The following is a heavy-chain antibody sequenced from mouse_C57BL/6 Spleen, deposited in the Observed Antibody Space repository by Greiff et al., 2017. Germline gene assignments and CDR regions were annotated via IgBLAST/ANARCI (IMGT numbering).Heavy chain of an antibody. CDR2: INYDGSST. Sequence: EVKLEESEGGLVQPGSSMKLSCTASGFTFSDYYMAWVRQVPEKGLEWVANINYDGSSTYYLDSLKSRFIISRDNAKNILYMQMSSLKSEDTATYYSARESASDYYGSSLYFDYWGQGTTLTVSS. CDR3: ARESASDYYGSSLYFDY. J-gene: IGHJ2*01. CDR1: GFTFSDYY. D-gene: IGHD1-1*01. V-gene: IGHV5-16*01.